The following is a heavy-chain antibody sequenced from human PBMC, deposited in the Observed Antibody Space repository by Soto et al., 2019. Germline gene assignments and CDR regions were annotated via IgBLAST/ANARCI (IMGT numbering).Heavy chain of an antibody. D-gene: IGHD2-2*01. J-gene: IGHJ4*02. CDR1: GFTFSSYA. V-gene: IGHV3-30*18. CDR2: ISYDGSNK. CDR3: AKYGCSSTSCQCDY. Sequence: PGGSLRLSCAASGFTFSSYAMHWVRQAPGKGLEWVAVISYDGSNKYYADSVKGRFTISRDNSKNTLYLQMNSLRAEDTAVYYCAKYGCSSTSCQCDYWGQGTRVTVSS.